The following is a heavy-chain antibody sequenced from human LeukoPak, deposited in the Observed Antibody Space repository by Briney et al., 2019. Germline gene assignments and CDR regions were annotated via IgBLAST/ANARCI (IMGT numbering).Heavy chain of an antibody. J-gene: IGHJ4*02. V-gene: IGHV3-33*06. D-gene: IGHD5-18*01. CDR1: GFTFSSYG. CDR3: AKSSGGYGPLDS. CDR2: IWYDGSNK. Sequence: VRSLRLSCAASGFTFSSYGMHWVRQAPGKGLEWVAVIWYDGSNKYYADSVKGRFTISRDNSKNTLYLQMNSLRAEDTAVYYCAKSSGGYGPLDSWGQGTLVTVSS.